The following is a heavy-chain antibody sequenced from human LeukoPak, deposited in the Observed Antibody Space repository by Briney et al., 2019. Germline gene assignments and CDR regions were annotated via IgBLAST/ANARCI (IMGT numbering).Heavy chain of an antibody. D-gene: IGHD1-26*01. CDR1: GGSISSYY. Sequence: PSETLSLTCTVSGGSISSYYWSWIRQPLGKGLEWIGYIYYSGSTNYNPSLKSRVTISVDTSKNQFSLKLSSVIAADTAMYYCARGGIVGTTIWFDPWGHGTLVTVSS. CDR3: ARGGIVGTTIWFDP. CDR2: IYYSGST. J-gene: IGHJ5*02. V-gene: IGHV4-59*01.